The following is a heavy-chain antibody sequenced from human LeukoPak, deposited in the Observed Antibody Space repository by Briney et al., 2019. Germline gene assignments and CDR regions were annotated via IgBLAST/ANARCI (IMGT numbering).Heavy chain of an antibody. Sequence: GGSLRLSCAASGFTFDDYAMHWVRQAPGKGLEWVSLISWDGGSTYYADSVKGRFTISRDNAKNTLYLQMNSLRAEDTAVYYCARDSGLGPVLLWFGELPDYWGQGTLVTVSS. D-gene: IGHD3-10*01. CDR3: ARDSGLGPVLLWFGELPDY. J-gene: IGHJ4*02. CDR2: ISWDGGST. CDR1: GFTFDDYA. V-gene: IGHV3-43D*03.